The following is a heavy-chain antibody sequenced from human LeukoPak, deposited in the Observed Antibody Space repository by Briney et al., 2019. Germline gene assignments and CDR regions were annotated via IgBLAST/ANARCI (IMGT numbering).Heavy chain of an antibody. CDR3: ARDRGYCTNGVCYTDNWFDP. D-gene: IGHD2-8*01. V-gene: IGHV4-61*09. Sequence: TSETLSLTCTVSGGSINSGTDYWSWIRQPAGKALEWIGHTFSSGATNYNPSLKSRVTMSVDTSKNQFSLKLRSVTAADTAVYYCARDRGYCTNGVCYTDNWFDPWGQGTLVTVSS. J-gene: IGHJ5*02. CDR1: GGSINSGTDY. CDR2: TFSSGAT.